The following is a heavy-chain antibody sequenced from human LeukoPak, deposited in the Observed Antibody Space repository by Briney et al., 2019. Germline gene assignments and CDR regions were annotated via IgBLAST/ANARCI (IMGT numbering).Heavy chain of an antibody. Sequence: GASVKVSRKASGGTFSSYAISWVRQAPGQGLEWMGGIIPIFGTANYAQKFQGRVTITTDESTSTAYMELSSLRSEDTAVYYCARVVQLERQEYYYYMDVWGKGTTATVSS. V-gene: IGHV1-69*05. D-gene: IGHD1-1*01. J-gene: IGHJ6*03. CDR3: ARVVQLERQEYYYYMDV. CDR1: GGTFSSYA. CDR2: IIPIFGTA.